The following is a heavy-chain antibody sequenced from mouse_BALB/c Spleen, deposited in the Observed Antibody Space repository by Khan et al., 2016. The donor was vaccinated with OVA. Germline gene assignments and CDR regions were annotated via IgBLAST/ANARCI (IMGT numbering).Heavy chain of an antibody. CDR3: ARDGYSHGCAY. CDR2: IDPENGNT. D-gene: IGHD2-3*01. CDR1: GFNIKDYY. V-gene: IGHV14-1*02. Sequence: VQLKQSGAELVRPGALVNLSCKASGFNIKDYYIHWVKQRPEQGLEWIGWIDPENGNTIYDPKFQGKASITSDTSSNTAYLQLSSLTSEATAGYYCARDGYSHGCAYRGQGTLVTVSA. J-gene: IGHJ3*01.